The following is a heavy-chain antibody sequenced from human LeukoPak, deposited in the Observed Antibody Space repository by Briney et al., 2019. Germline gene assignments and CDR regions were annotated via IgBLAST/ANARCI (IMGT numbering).Heavy chain of an antibody. D-gene: IGHD2-2*01. V-gene: IGHV3-23*01. Sequence: GGSLRLSCATSGFIFNNNAMSWVRQAPGKGLEWVSAINGGGDATEYADSVKGRFTISRDNSKNTLYLQMNSLRPDDTAVYYCARCTASCYANAFDVWGQGTLLTVSS. CDR3: ARCTASCYANAFDV. J-gene: IGHJ3*01. CDR2: INGGGDAT. CDR1: GFIFNNNA.